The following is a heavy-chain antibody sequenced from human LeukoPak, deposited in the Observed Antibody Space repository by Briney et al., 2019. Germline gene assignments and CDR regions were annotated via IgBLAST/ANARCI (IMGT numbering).Heavy chain of an antibody. CDR1: GYTFTGYY. V-gene: IGHV1-2*02. CDR2: INPNSGGT. J-gene: IGHJ4*02. D-gene: IGHD2-21*01. Sequence: GASVKVSCKASGYTFTGYYMHWVRQAPGQGLEWMGWINPNSGGTNYAQKFQGRVTMTRDTSISTAYMELSRLRSDDTAVYYCARVKIDITPSAETFDYWGQGTLVTVSS. CDR3: ARVKIDITPSAETFDY.